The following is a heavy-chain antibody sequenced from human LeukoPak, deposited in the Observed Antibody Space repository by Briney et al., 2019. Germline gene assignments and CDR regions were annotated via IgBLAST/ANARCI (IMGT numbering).Heavy chain of an antibody. CDR3: AKEVGYYYDSSGYYYEGSTDY. CDR1: GFTFSSYG. Sequence: PGGSLRLSCAASGFTFSSYGMHWVRQAPGKGLEWVAVISYDGSNKYYADSVKGRFTISRDNSKNTLYLQMNSLRAEDTAVYYCAKEVGYYYDSSGYYYEGSTDYWGQGTLVTVSS. V-gene: IGHV3-30*18. D-gene: IGHD3-22*01. J-gene: IGHJ4*02. CDR2: ISYDGSNK.